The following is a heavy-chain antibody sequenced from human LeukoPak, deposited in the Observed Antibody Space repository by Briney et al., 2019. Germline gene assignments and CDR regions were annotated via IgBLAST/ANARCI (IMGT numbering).Heavy chain of an antibody. CDR2: ISGSGGST. V-gene: IGHV3-23*01. CDR3: AKDRAVAGISVAFDI. Sequence: GGSLRLSCAASGFTFGSYAMSWGRHAPAKGLEWFSAISGSGGSTYYADSVKGRFTISRDNSKNTLYLQMNSLRAEDTAVYYCAKDRAVAGISVAFDIWGQGTMVTVSS. CDR1: GFTFGSYA. J-gene: IGHJ3*02. D-gene: IGHD6-19*01.